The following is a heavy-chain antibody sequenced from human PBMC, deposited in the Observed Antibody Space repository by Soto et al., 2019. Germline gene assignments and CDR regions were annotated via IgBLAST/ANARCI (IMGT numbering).Heavy chain of an antibody. CDR1: GGSVSSGSYY. CDR3: ARADDYGGNSGGY. J-gene: IGHJ4*02. V-gene: IGHV4-61*01. Sequence: SETLSLTCTVSGGSVSSGSYYWSWIRQPPGKGLEWIGYVYYSGSTYYNPSLRSRVTISLDTSKNQFSLKLSSVTAADTAVYYCARADDYGGNSGGYWGQGTMVTVSS. CDR2: VYYSGST. D-gene: IGHD4-17*01.